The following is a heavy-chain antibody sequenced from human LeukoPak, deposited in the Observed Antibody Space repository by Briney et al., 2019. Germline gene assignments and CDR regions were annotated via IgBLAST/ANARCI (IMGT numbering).Heavy chain of an antibody. D-gene: IGHD5-18*01. CDR3: ARTGYNYGTPLNY. CDR1: GFTFSEHA. V-gene: IGHV3-23*01. CDR2: TSGSGDIT. J-gene: IGHJ4*02. Sequence: PGGSLRLSCVASGFTFSEHAMSWVRQAPGKGLEWVSTTSGSGDITRSADSVQGRFRVSRDNSKNTVYLQMSSLRAEDTAVYYCARTGYNYGTPLNYWGQGTLVTVSS.